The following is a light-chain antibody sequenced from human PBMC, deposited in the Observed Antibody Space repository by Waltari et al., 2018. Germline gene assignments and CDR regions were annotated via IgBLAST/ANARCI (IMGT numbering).Light chain of an antibody. CDR2: GNN. J-gene: IGLJ2*01. V-gene: IGLV1-44*01. CDR3: AAWDDSLYGRV. Sequence: QSVLTQPPSASGTPGQTVRISCSGCSSNLAVNTVHWYQQLPGMAPKLLINGNNQRPSGVPDRFSGSKSGTSASLAISGLQSEDEADYYCAAWDDSLYGRVFGGGTKLTVL. CDR1: SSNLAVNT.